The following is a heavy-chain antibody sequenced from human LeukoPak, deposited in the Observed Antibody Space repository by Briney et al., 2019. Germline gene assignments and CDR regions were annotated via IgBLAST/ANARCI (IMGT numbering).Heavy chain of an antibody. J-gene: IGHJ4*02. Sequence: PGRSLRLSCAASGFTFSSYGMHWVRQAPGKGLEWVAVIWYDGSNKYYADSVKGRFTISRDNSKNTLYLQMNSLRAEDTALYYCAKDPGSGGRGYFDYWGQGTLVTVSS. CDR1: GFTFSSYG. CDR3: AKDPGSGGRGYFDY. V-gene: IGHV3-33*06. D-gene: IGHD3-10*01. CDR2: IWYDGSNK.